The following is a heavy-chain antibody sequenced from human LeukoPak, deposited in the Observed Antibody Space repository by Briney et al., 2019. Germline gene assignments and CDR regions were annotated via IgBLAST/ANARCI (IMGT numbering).Heavy chain of an antibody. CDR2: INPNTGGT. J-gene: IGHJ4*02. V-gene: IGHV1-2*06. D-gene: IGHD3-22*01. CDR1: GYTFTGYY. Sequence: ASVKVSCKASGYTFTGYYMHWVRQAPGQGLEWMGQINPNTGGTNYAQKFQGRVTMTRDTSISTAYMELSRLRSDDTAVYYCARDDYYDSSGDFDYWGQGTLVTVSS. CDR3: ARDDYYDSSGDFDY.